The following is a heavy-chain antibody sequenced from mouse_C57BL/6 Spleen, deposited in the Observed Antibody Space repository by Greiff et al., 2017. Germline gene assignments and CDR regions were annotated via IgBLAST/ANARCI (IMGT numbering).Heavy chain of an antibody. V-gene: IGHV1-81*01. CDR3: AREAYDYGLDY. Sequence: PGAELARPGASVKLSCKASGYTFTSYGISWVKQRTGQGLEWIGAIYPRSGNPYYNEKFKGKATLTADKSSSTAYMQLRSLTSEDSAVYVWAREAYDYGLDYWGQGTTLTVSS. CDR2: IYPRSGNP. CDR1: GYTFTSYG. J-gene: IGHJ2*01. D-gene: IGHD2-4*01.